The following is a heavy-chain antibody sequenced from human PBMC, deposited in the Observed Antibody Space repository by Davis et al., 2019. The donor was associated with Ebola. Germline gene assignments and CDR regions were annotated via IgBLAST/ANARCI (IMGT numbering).Heavy chain of an antibody. Sequence: GESLKISCAAFRLSVTNTWMSWVRQAPGKGLEWVANIKEDGSEKYYVDSVKGRFTISRDNAKNSLYLQMNSLRAEDTAVYYCARVPAATGRGDNWLDPWGQGTLVTVSS. V-gene: IGHV3-7*01. CDR1: RLSVTNTW. J-gene: IGHJ5*02. CDR3: ARVPAATGRGDNWLDP. D-gene: IGHD6-13*01. CDR2: IKEDGSEK.